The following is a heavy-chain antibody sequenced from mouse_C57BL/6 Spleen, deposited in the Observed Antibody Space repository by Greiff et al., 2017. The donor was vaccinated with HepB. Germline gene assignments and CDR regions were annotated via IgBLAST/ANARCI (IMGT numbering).Heavy chain of an antibody. D-gene: IGHD1-1*01. CDR2: IYPGNSDT. CDR3: TRSLTTVVAEKGYFDY. J-gene: IGHJ2*01. Sequence: DVKLQESGPVLARPGASVKMSCKTSGYTFTSYWMHWVKQRPGQGLEWIGAIYPGNSDTSYNQKFKGKAKLTAVTSASTAYMELSSLTNEDSAVYYCTRSLTTVVAEKGYFDYWGQGTTLTVSS. V-gene: IGHV1-5*01. CDR1: GYTFTSYW.